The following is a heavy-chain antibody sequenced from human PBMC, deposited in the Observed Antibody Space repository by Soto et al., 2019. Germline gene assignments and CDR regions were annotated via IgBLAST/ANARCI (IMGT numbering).Heavy chain of an antibody. Sequence: PSETLSLTCTVSGGSVSSGGYYWSWIRQPPGKGLEWIGYIYYSGSTNYNPSLKSRVTISVDTSKNQFSLKLSSVTAADTAVYYCARGGTMVRGVSRADYYYGMDVWGQGTTVTVSS. D-gene: IGHD3-10*01. CDR1: GGSVSSGGYY. J-gene: IGHJ6*02. CDR2: IYYSGST. V-gene: IGHV4-61*08. CDR3: ARGGTMVRGVSRADYYYGMDV.